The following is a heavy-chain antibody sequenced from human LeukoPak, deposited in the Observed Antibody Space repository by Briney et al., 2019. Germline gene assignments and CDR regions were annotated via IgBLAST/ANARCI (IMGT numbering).Heavy chain of an antibody. CDR2: INHSGST. D-gene: IGHD6-13*01. V-gene: IGHV4-34*01. J-gene: IGHJ5*02. Sequence: SETLSLTCAVYGGSFSGYYWSWIRQPPGKGLEWIGEINHSGSTNYNPSLKSRVTISVDTSKNQFSLKLSSVTAADTAVYYCARQSLYSSSWHANNWFDPWGQGTLVTVSS. CDR3: ARQSLYSSSWHANNWFDP. CDR1: GGSFSGYY.